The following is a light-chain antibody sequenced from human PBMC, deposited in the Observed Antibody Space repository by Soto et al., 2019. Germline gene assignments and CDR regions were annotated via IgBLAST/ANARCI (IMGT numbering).Light chain of an antibody. CDR3: SSYAGSNRFVV. Sequence: QSALTQPPSASGSPGQSVTISCTGTSSDVGGYNFVSWYQHHPGKAPKLMIYEVSKRPSGVPDRFSGSKSANTASLTVSRLQAEDEADYYCSSYAGSNRFVVFGGGTKLTVL. CDR2: EVS. J-gene: IGLJ2*01. V-gene: IGLV2-8*01. CDR1: SSDVGGYNF.